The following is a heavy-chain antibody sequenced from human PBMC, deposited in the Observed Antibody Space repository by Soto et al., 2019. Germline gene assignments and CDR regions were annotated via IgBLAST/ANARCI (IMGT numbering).Heavy chain of an antibody. Sequence: ASETLSLTCTVSGGSISSSSYYWGWIRQPPGKGLEWIGSIYYSGSTYYKPSLKSRVTISVDTSKNQFSLKLSSVTAADTAVYYCAGNRGYSSSWYGGYNYYYGMDVWGQGTTVTVSS. CDR1: GGSISSSSYY. D-gene: IGHD6-13*01. CDR3: AGNRGYSSSWYGGYNYYYGMDV. CDR2: IYYSGST. J-gene: IGHJ6*02. V-gene: IGHV4-39*01.